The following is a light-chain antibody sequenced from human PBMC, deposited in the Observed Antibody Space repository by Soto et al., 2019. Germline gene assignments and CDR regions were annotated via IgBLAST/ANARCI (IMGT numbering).Light chain of an antibody. CDR1: SSNIGSHP. CDR2: GDN. J-gene: IGLJ1*01. CDR3: ASWDNSLNGLYV. V-gene: IGLV1-44*01. Sequence: QSVLTQPPSASGTPGQRVTISCSGSSSNIGSHPVNWYQQLPGTAPKLLLYGDNQRPSGVPDRFPASKSGTSASLAISGLQSDDEAIYYGASWDNSLNGLYVFGVGTKVTVL.